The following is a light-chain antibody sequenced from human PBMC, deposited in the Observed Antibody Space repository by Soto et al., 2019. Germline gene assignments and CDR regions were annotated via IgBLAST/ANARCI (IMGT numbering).Light chain of an antibody. CDR2: AAS. J-gene: IGKJ4*01. CDR3: HQRYSIPPLT. CDR1: QTISMY. Sequence: EIQMTQAPTSLSASVGDRVTITCRASQTISMYLNWYQQKPGKAPILLISAASSLKTGVPSRFNCSGSGTDFNLTISSLQPEDFATYYCHQRYSIPPLTFGGGTRVEIK. V-gene: IGKV1-39*01.